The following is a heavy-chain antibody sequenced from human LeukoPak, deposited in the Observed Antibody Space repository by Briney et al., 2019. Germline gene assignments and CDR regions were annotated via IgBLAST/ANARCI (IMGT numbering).Heavy chain of an antibody. CDR2: ISYDGSNK. CDR3: ARGHYDILTGYYSPFDY. V-gene: IGHV3-30*04. CDR1: GFTFSSYA. J-gene: IGHJ4*02. Sequence: GGFLRLSCAASGFTFSSYAMHWVRQAPGKGLEWVAVISYDGSNKYYADSVKGRFTISRDNSKNTLYLQMNSLRAEDTAVYYCARGHYDILTGYYSPFDYWGQGTLVTVSS. D-gene: IGHD3-9*01.